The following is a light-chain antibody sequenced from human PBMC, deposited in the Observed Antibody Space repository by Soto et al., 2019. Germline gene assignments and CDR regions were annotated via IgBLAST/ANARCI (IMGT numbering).Light chain of an antibody. CDR3: QQYDFSLRT. CDR1: QSVSDNY. Sequence: EIVLTQSPGTLSLSPGERATLSCRASQSVSDNYLAWYQQKPGQAPRLLNYGASSRASGIPDRFSGSGSGTDFTLTISRLEAEDFAVYCCQQYDFSLRTFGQGSKVEI. V-gene: IGKV3-20*01. CDR2: GAS. J-gene: IGKJ1*01.